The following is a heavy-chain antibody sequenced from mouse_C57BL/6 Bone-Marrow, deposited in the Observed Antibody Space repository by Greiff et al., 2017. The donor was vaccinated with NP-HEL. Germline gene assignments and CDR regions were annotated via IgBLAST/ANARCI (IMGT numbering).Heavy chain of an antibody. CDR1: GYTFTSYW. CDR2: IDPSDSYT. V-gene: IGHV1-69*01. D-gene: IGHD1-1*01. CDR3: ARDYYGSSYGY. J-gene: IGHJ2*01. Sequence: QVHVKQPGAELVMPGASVKLSCKASGYTFTSYWMHWVKQRPGQGLEWIGEIDPSDSYTNYNQKFKGKSTLTVDKSSSTAYMQLSSLTSEDSAVYYCARDYYGSSYGYWGQGTTLTVSS.